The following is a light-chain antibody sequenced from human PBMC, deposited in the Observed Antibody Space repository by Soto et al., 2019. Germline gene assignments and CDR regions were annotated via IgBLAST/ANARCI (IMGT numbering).Light chain of an antibody. CDR1: SSDVGSYNL. Sequence: QSALTQPASVSGSPGQSITISCTGTSSDVGSYNLVSWYQQHPGKAPKLMIYEGSKRPSGVSNRFSGSKSGNTASLTISGLQAEDEADYHCCSYADSSTFVFGTGTKLTVL. CDR2: EGS. CDR3: CSYADSSTFV. V-gene: IGLV2-23*01. J-gene: IGLJ1*01.